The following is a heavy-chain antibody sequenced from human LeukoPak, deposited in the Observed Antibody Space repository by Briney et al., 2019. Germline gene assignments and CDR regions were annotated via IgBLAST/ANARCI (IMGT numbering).Heavy chain of an antibody. CDR1: GYTFTGYY. CDR3: TRVPIVVGIGRGGDYYYMDV. D-gene: IGHD2-21*01. CDR2: INPNSGGT. Sequence: ASVKVSCKASGYTFTGYYTHWVRPAPGQGLEWMGWINPNSGGTNYAQKFQGRVTMTRDTSISTAYMELSRLISDDTAVYYCTRVPIVVGIGRGGDYYYMDVWGKGTTVTVSS. V-gene: IGHV1-2*02. J-gene: IGHJ6*03.